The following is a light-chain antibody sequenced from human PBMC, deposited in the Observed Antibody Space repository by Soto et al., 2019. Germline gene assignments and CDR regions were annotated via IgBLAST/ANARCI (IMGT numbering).Light chain of an antibody. V-gene: IGKV3-15*01. CDR2: DTS. CDR3: QQYNNWPRAT. Sequence: EIVMTQSPATLSVSPGERATLSCRASQSISSDVAWYQQKPGQAPRLLIYDTSTRATGVPTRFSGSRSGTEFTLTISSLQSEDFGVYYCQQYNNWPRATFGGGTKVDIK. CDR1: QSISSD. J-gene: IGKJ4*01.